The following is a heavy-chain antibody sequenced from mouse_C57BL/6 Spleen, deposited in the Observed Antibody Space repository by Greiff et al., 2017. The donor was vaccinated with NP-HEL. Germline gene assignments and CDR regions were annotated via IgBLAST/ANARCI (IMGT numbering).Heavy chain of an antibody. CDR3: ARSVIWIVTTGSYAMDY. V-gene: IGHV1-82*01. D-gene: IGHD2-5*01. Sequence: QVQLQQSGPELVKPGASVKISCKASGYAFSSSWMNWVKQRPGKGLEWIGRIYPGDGDTNYNGKFKGKATLTADKSSSTAYMQLSSLTSEDSAVYFCARSVIWIVTTGSYAMDYWGQGTSVTVSS. J-gene: IGHJ4*01. CDR1: GYAFSSSW. CDR2: IYPGDGDT.